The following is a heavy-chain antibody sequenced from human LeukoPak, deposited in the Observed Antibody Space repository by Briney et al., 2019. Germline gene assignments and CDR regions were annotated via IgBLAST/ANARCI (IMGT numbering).Heavy chain of an antibody. CDR2: INPNSGGT. Sequence: ASVTVSCKASGYTFTGSYIHWVRQAPGQGLEWMGWINPNSGGTNYAQKFQGRVTITRDTSISTAYTEVSRLRSDDTAVYYCAADTLGELSLDYWGQGTLVTVAT. CDR3: AADTLGELSLDY. D-gene: IGHD3-16*02. CDR1: GYTFTGSY. V-gene: IGHV1-2*02. J-gene: IGHJ4*02.